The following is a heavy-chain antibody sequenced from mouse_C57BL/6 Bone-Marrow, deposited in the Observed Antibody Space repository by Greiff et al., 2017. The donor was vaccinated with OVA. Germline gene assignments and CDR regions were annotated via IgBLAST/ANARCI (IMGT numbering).Heavy chain of an antibody. Sequence: QVQLKQPGTELVKPGASVKLSCKASGYTFTSYWMHWVKQRPGQGLEWIGNINPSNGGTNYNEKFKSKATLTVDKSSSTAYMQLSSLTSEDSAVYYCARSFYYYGSSVYAMDYWGQGTSVTVSS. CDR1: GYTFTSYW. D-gene: IGHD1-1*01. CDR3: ARSFYYYGSSVYAMDY. J-gene: IGHJ4*01. V-gene: IGHV1-53*01. CDR2: INPSNGGT.